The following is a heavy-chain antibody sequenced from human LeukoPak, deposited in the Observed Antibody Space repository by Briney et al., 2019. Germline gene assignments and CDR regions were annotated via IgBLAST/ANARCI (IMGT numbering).Heavy chain of an antibody. CDR1: GFTFSDYY. CDR3: ARILRTTGTIDHYDY. V-gene: IGHV3-11*06. Sequence: AGGSLRLSCAASGFTFSDYYMSWIRQAPGKGLEWVSYISSSSSYTNYAESVKGRFTISRDNAKNSLYLQMNSLRAEDTAVYYCARILRTTGTIDHYDYWGQGTLVTVSS. J-gene: IGHJ4*02. D-gene: IGHD1-1*01. CDR2: ISSSSSYT.